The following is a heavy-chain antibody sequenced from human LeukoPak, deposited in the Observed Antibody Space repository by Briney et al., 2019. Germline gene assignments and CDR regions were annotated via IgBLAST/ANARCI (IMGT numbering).Heavy chain of an antibody. V-gene: IGHV4-34*01. D-gene: IGHD2/OR15-2a*01. CDR2: INHSGST. Sequence: SETLSLTCAIYGGSFSGYYWSWIRQPPGKGLEWIGEINHSGSTNYNPSLKSRVTISVDTSKNQFSLKLSSVTAADTAVYYCARLLGYWGQGTLVTVSS. CDR3: ARLLGY. J-gene: IGHJ4*02. CDR1: GGSFSGYY.